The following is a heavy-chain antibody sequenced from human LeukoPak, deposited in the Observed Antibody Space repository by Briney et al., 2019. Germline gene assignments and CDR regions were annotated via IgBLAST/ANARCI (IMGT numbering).Heavy chain of an antibody. V-gene: IGHV4-39*01. CDR3: ARVFGGNSNY. J-gene: IGHJ4*02. Sequence: SETLSLTCTVSGGSISSGNYHWAWMRQPPGKGPEWIGSMFYSGSTYYNPSLKSRVTISVDTSKNQFSLKVTSVTAADTAVYYCARVFGGNSNYWGQGTLVTVSS. D-gene: IGHD4-23*01. CDR2: MFYSGST. CDR1: GGSISSGNYH.